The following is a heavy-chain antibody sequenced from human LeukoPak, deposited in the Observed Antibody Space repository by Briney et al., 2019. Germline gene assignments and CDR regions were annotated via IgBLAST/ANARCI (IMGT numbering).Heavy chain of an antibody. D-gene: IGHD1-26*01. CDR3: AREGGSYYHWFDP. V-gene: IGHV4-59*01. CDR1: GGSISNYY. Sequence: SETLSLTCTLSGGSISNYYWSWIRQPPGKGLEWIGNNFYSGSTNYNPSLKSRVTISLDTSKNQFSLKLTSVSAADTAVYYCAREGGSYYHWFDPWGQGTLVTVSS. CDR2: NFYSGST. J-gene: IGHJ5*02.